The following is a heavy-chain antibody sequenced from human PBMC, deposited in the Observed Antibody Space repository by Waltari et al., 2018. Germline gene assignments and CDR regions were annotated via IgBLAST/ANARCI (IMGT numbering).Heavy chain of an antibody. J-gene: IGHJ4*02. D-gene: IGHD3-22*01. V-gene: IGHV1-2*02. Sequence: QVQLVQSGAEVKKPGASVKVSCKASGYTFTGYYMHWVRQAPGQGLEWMGWINPNSGGTNSAQKFQGRVTMTRDTSISTAYMELSRLRSDDTAVYYCARIVGYDSSGYLRDYWGQGTLVTVSS. CDR3: ARIVGYDSSGYLRDY. CDR1: GYTFTGYY. CDR2: INPNSGGT.